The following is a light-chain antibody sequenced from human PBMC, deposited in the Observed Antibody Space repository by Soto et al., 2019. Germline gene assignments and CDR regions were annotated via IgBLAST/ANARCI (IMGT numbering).Light chain of an antibody. CDR1: NSNIGSNA. Sequence: QAVVTQSPSVSGAPRQSVNISCSGNNSNIGSNAVHWYQQLPGKAPKLLMYNNDMLPSGVSDRFSGSKSGTSASLAISGLQSEDEGDYYCATWDDRLTAWVFGGGTKLTVL. CDR3: ATWDDRLTAWV. V-gene: IGLV1-36*01. CDR2: NND. J-gene: IGLJ3*02.